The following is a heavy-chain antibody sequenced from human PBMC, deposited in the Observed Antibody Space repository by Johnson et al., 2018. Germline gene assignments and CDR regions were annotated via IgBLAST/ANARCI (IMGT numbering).Heavy chain of an antibody. J-gene: IGHJ1*01. CDR2: ISSSSRYI. CDR1: GFIFSSYT. Sequence: VQLVESGGGQVKXGGSLRLXCAASGFIFSSYTMTWVRQAPGKGLEWVSSISSSSRYIYYADSVKGLFTISRDNSKNTLYLQMKSLKAEDTAVYYCAKDGRLLRYFDWAFIFQHWGQGTLVTVSS. V-gene: IGHV3-21*01. D-gene: IGHD3-9*01. CDR3: AKDGRLLRYFDWAFIFQH.